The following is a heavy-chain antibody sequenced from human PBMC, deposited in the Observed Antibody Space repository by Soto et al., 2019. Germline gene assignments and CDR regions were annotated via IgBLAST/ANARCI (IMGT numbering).Heavy chain of an antibody. CDR3: ARGNSPVDVF. D-gene: IGHD3-9*01. CDR1: GFTFSSSE. Sequence: PGGSLRLSCAASGFTFSSSEMNWARRSPGKGLEWISYITSSGSTRYYADSVKGRFTISRDNTKNSLYLQMNSLRVEDTATYYCARGNSPVDVFWGQGTLVTVSS. CDR2: ITSSGSTR. J-gene: IGHJ4*02. V-gene: IGHV3-48*03.